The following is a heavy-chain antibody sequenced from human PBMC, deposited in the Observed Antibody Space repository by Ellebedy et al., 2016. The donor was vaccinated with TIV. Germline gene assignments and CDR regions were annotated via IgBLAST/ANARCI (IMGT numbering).Heavy chain of an antibody. CDR2: IRVDGNEK. Sequence: GESLKISCAASGFSFSSYWMSWVRQAPGKGLEWVANIRVDGNEKYYVDSVKGRFTISRDNAKNSLYLQMKSLRAEDTALYYCATDGSYGDYLSPAHAFVFWGQGTMVTVSS. CDR1: GFSFSSYW. D-gene: IGHD4-17*01. CDR3: ATDGSYGDYLSPAHAFVF. V-gene: IGHV3-7*01. J-gene: IGHJ3*01.